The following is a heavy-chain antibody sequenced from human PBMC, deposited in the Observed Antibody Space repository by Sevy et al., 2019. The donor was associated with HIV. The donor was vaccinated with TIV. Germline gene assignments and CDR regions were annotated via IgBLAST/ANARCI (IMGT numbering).Heavy chain of an antibody. Sequence: GGSLRLSCAASGFIFNRYSMNWVRQAPGKGLEWVSSISSSTSTIYYADSVKGRFTISRDNAKNSLYLQMNSLRAEDTAVYYCARDEHEASYDFWSGYADWYFDLWGRGTLVTVSS. CDR3: ARDEHEASYDFWSGYADWYFDL. V-gene: IGHV3-48*01. CDR2: ISSSTSTI. CDR1: GFIFNRYS. J-gene: IGHJ2*01. D-gene: IGHD3-3*01.